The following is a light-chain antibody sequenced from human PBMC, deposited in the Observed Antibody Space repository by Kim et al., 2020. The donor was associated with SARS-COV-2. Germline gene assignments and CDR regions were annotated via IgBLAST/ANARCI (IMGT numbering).Light chain of an antibody. Sequence: ATINCKSSQSVLYSSNSQNYLAWYQQKPGQPPKLLIYWASTRESGVPDRFSGSGSGTDFTLTISSLQVEDVAVYYCQQYYTTPLTFGGGTKVDIK. CDR2: WAS. J-gene: IGKJ4*01. CDR3: QQYYTTPLT. CDR1: QSVLYSSNSQNY. V-gene: IGKV4-1*01.